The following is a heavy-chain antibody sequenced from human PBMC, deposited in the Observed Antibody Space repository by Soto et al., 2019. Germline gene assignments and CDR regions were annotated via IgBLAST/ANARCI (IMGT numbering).Heavy chain of an antibody. J-gene: IGHJ4*02. CDR3: ARRGTLGGTFDY. V-gene: IGHV6-1*01. Sequence: SQTLSLTCAISGDSVSSNSAAWNWIRQSPSRGLEWLGRTYYRSKNYNDYSVSVKSRITIIPDTSKNQFSLQLNSVTPEDTAVYYCARRGTLGGTFDYWGQGILVPVSS. CDR1: GDSVSSNSAA. D-gene: IGHD1-26*01. CDR2: TYYRSKNYN.